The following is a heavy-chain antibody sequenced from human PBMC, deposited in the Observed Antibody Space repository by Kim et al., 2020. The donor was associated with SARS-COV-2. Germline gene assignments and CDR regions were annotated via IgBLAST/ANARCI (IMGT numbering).Heavy chain of an antibody. CDR3: ARENKGVKHGVDV. Sequence: SETLSLTCTVSGGSINSDNNYWNWIRQPAGKGLEWIGRLYSTGVTHYNPSLESRLTISLDRSKSRFSRGLNSLTAADTAVYYCARENKGVKHGVDVWGRGTTVIVSS. V-gene: IGHV4-61*02. J-gene: IGHJ6*02. CDR1: GGSINSDNNY. CDR2: LYSTGVT. D-gene: IGHD6-13*01.